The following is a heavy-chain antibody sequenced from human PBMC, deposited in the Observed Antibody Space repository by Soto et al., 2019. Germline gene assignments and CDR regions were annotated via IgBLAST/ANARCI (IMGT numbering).Heavy chain of an antibody. CDR2: ISAYNGNT. CDR1: GYTFTSYG. CDR3: ARDRTFYDILTGAPDVEPLNFDY. J-gene: IGHJ4*01. Sequence: GASVKVSCKASGYTFTSYGISWVRQAPGQGLEWMGWISAYNGNTNYAQKLQGRVTMTTDTSTSTAYMELRSLRSDDTAVYYCARDRTFYDILTGAPDVEPLNFDYWRHGILITV. D-gene: IGHD3-9*01. V-gene: IGHV1-18*01.